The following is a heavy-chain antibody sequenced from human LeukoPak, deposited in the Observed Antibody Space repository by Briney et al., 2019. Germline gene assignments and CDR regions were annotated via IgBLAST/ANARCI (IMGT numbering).Heavy chain of an antibody. J-gene: IGHJ6*03. CDR1: GFTFSNYE. V-gene: IGHV3-48*03. CDR3: ARNGRGVAFYYYYYMDF. D-gene: IGHD3-10*01. CDR2: ISGSGSPT. Sequence: PGGSLRHSCVASGFTFSNYELNWVRQAPGKGLEWLSYISGSGSPTHYTDSVKGRFTISRDNAKNSLYLQMNSLRVDDTAVYYCARNGRGVAFYYYYYMDFWGKGTPVTVSS.